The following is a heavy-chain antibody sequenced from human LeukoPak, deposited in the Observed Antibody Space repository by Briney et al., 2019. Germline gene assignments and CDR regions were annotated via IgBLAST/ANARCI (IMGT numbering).Heavy chain of an antibody. V-gene: IGHV3-23*01. CDR2: ISGSGGST. CDR3: AKDSGSYYTAFDY. J-gene: IGHJ4*02. Sequence: GGSLRLSCAASGFTFSSYGMSWVRQAPGKGLEWVSAISGSGGSTYYADSVKGRFTISRDNSKNTLYLQMNSLRAEDTAVYYCAKDSGSYYTAFDYWGQGTLVTVSS. D-gene: IGHD1-26*01. CDR1: GFTFSSYG.